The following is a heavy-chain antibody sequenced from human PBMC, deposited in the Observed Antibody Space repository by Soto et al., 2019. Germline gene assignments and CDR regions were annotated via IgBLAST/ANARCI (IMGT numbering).Heavy chain of an antibody. Sequence: SVKVSCKASGGTFSSYAISWVRQAPGQGLEWMGGIIPIFGTADYAQKFQGRVTITADKSTSTAYMELSSLRSEDTAVYYCAILRITIFGVVGGNDYWGQGTLVTVSS. J-gene: IGHJ4*02. D-gene: IGHD3-3*01. V-gene: IGHV1-69*06. CDR2: IIPIFGTA. CDR3: AILRITIFGVVGGNDY. CDR1: GGTFSSYA.